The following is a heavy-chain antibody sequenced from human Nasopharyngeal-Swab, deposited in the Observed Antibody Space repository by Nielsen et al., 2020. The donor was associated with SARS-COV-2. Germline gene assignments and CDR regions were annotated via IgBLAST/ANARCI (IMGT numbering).Heavy chain of an antibody. J-gene: IGHJ4*02. D-gene: IGHD1-1*01. V-gene: IGHV3-7*01. Sequence: GGSLRLSWAASGSTFSSCGTSWVRQAPGKGLEWVANIKQDGSEKYYVDSVKGRFTISRDNAKNSLYLQMNSLRAEDTAVYYCAHTVGINWGQGTLVTVSS. CDR1: GSTFSSCG. CDR2: IKQDGSEK. CDR3: AHTVGIN.